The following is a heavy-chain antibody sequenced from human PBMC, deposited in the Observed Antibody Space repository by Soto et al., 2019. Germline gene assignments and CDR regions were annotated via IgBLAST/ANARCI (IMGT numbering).Heavy chain of an antibody. D-gene: IGHD5-18*01. Sequence: PSETLSLTCAVYGGSFSGYYWSWIRQPPGKGLEWIGEINHSGSTNYNPSLKSRVTISVDTSKNQFSLKLGSVTAADTAVYYCARSSYGGYSYGQLDYWGQGTLVTVSS. V-gene: IGHV4-34*01. J-gene: IGHJ4*02. CDR1: GGSFSGYY. CDR2: INHSGST. CDR3: ARSSYGGYSYGQLDY.